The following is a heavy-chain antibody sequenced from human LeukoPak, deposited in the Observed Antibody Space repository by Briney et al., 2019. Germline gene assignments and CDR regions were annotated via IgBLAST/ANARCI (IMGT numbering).Heavy chain of an antibody. D-gene: IGHD3-10*01. CDR3: ALFRGSGTYYFAY. J-gene: IGHJ4*02. Sequence: PGGSLRLSCAASGFTFSSYAMSWVRQAPGKGLEWVSVIYSGGSTYYADSVKGRFTISRDNSKNTLYLQMNSLRAEDTAVYYCALFRGSGTYYFAYWGQGTLVTVSS. CDR1: GFTFSSYA. CDR2: IYSGGST. V-gene: IGHV3-53*01.